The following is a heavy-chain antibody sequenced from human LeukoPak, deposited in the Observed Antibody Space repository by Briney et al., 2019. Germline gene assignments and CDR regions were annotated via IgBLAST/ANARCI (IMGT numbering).Heavy chain of an antibody. J-gene: IGHJ3*02. CDR1: GFTLSSYS. D-gene: IGHD1-26*01. CDR2: INWNGGST. V-gene: IGHV3-20*04. Sequence: GGSLRLSCAASGFTLSSYSMHWVRQAPGKGLEWVSGINWNGGSTAYADSVKGRFTISRDNAKNSLYLQMNSLRAEDTAFYYCARKRYSDIDDAFDMWGQGTMVTVSS. CDR3: ARKRYSDIDDAFDM.